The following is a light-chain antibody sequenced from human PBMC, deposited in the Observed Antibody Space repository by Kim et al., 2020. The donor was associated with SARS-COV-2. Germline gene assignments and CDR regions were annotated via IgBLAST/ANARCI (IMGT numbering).Light chain of an antibody. Sequence: QSALTQPPSASGSPGQSVTISCTGTSSDVGNYNYVSWYQHHPGKAPKLMIYEVSKRPSGVPDRFSGSKSGNTASLTVSGLQAEDEAVYYCSSYGGRNNPHDVFGTGTKVTVL. CDR1: SSDVGNYNY. CDR2: EVS. CDR3: SSYGGRNNPHDV. J-gene: IGLJ1*01. V-gene: IGLV2-8*01.